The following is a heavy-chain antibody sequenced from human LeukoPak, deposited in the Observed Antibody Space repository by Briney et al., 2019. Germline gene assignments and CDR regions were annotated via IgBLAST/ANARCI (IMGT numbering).Heavy chain of an antibody. CDR2: IIPILGIA. CDR1: GGTFSSYT. D-gene: IGHD1-26*01. J-gene: IGHJ6*03. V-gene: IGHV1-69*04. CDR3: ARDWEGAAGPPDYYYYYMDV. Sequence: GASVKVSCKASGGTFSSYTISWLRQAPGQGLEWMGRIIPILGIANYAQKFQGRVTITADKSTSTAYMELSSLRSEDTAVYYCARDWEGAAGPPDYYYYYMDVWGKGTTVTVSS.